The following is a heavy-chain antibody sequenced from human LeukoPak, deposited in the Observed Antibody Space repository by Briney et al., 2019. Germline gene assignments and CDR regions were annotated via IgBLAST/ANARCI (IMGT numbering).Heavy chain of an antibody. Sequence: PSETLSLTCGVYGGSFSGHYWSWIRQPPGKGLEWIGEINHSGSTNYSPSLEGRVTMSVDTSKNQFSLELSSVTAADTAVYYCARGSDSSGYYSPVDYWGQGTLVTVSS. CDR2: INHSGST. CDR1: GGSFSGHY. J-gene: IGHJ4*02. CDR3: ARGSDSSGYYSPVDY. D-gene: IGHD3-22*01. V-gene: IGHV4-34*01.